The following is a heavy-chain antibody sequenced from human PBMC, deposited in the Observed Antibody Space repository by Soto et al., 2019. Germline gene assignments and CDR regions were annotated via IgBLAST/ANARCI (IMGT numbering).Heavy chain of an antibody. CDR3: VRGVLS. CDR2: IHHSGST. Sequence: QVHLQESGPGLVKASQTLSLTFNVYGGSISSGGYYWTWIRQHPGKGLEWIGNIHHSGSTFYNPSLKSRVSISVDTSKNQFSLKLRSVTAADTAVYFCVRGVLSWGQGTLVTVSS. CDR1: GGSISSGGYY. D-gene: IGHD3-10*01. J-gene: IGHJ1*01. V-gene: IGHV4-31*03.